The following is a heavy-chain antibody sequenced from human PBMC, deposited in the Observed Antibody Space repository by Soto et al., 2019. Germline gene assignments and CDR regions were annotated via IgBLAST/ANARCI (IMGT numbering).Heavy chain of an antibody. CDR1: GFTFSSYA. CDR3: AKDRAEWGSYDY. CDR2: ISGSGGST. J-gene: IGHJ4*02. D-gene: IGHD7-27*01. V-gene: IGHV3-23*01. Sequence: EVQMLESGGGLVQPGESLRLSCAASGFTFSSYAMSWVRQAPGKGLKWVSTISGSGGSTYYAESVKGRFTISRDNSKNALDLRMDSLRAEDAAVYYCAKDRAEWGSYDYWGQGILVTVSS.